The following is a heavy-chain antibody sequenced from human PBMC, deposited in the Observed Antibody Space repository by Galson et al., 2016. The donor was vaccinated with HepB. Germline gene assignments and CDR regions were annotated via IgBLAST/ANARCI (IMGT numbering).Heavy chain of an antibody. V-gene: IGHV3-23*01. CDR1: GFIFSSCG. J-gene: IGHJ4*02. CDR3: AKAYYFDY. CDR2: INDNGHNT. Sequence: SLRLSCAASGFIFSSCGMSWVRQAPGKGLEWVSTINDNGHNTHYADSVNGRFTISRDNYRNTLYLQMNSLRAEDTAVYYCAKAYYFDYWGQGTLVTVSS.